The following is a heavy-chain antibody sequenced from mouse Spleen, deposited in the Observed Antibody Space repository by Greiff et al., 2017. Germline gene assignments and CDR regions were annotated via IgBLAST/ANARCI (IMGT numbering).Heavy chain of an antibody. V-gene: IGHV1-66*01. CDR2: IYPGSGNT. CDR1: GYSFTSYY. D-gene: IGHD1-1*01. Sequence: QVQLQQSGPELVKPGASVKISCKASGYSFTSYYIHWVKQRPGQGLEWIGWIYPGSGNTKYNEKFKGKATLTADTSSSTAYMQLSSLTSEDSAVYYCARSYYYGSRGFDYWGQGTTLTVSS. CDR3: ARSYYYGSRGFDY. J-gene: IGHJ2*01.